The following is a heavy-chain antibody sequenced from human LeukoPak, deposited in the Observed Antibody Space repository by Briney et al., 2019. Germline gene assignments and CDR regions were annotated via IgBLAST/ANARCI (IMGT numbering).Heavy chain of an antibody. CDR2: LYSGGCT. CDR3: VRASSTTAAGLFDY. D-gene: IGHD6-13*01. Sequence: GGSLRLSCAASGFTVSSNFMSWVRQAPGKGLEWVSVLYSGGCTVYADSVKGRFTISRDNSENTLYLQMNSLRADDTAVYYCVRASSTTAAGLFDYWGQGTLLTVSS. J-gene: IGHJ4*02. CDR1: GFTVSSNF. V-gene: IGHV3-53*01.